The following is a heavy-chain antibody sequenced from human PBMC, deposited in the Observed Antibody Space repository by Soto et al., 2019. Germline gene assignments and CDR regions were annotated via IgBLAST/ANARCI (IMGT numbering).Heavy chain of an antibody. J-gene: IGHJ3*02. V-gene: IGHV3-30-3*01. CDR1: GFTFSSYA. Sequence: VGSLRLSCAASGFTFSSYAMHWVRQAPGKGLEWVAVISYDGSNKYYADSVKGRFTISRDNSKNTLYLQMNSLRAEDTAVYYCARVGELLWFGELFGAFDIWGQGTMVTVSS. D-gene: IGHD3-10*01. CDR2: ISYDGSNK. CDR3: ARVGELLWFGELFGAFDI.